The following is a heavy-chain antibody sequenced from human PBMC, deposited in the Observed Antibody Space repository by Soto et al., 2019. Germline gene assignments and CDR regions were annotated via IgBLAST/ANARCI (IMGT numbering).Heavy chain of an antibody. CDR3: ASVVVGATRQSGSDH. D-gene: IGHD2-15*01. V-gene: IGHV4-39*02. J-gene: IGHJ4*02. Sequence: ASETLSLTCTVSLGSVNTADYFWAWIRQPPGKGLEFIGSIHSSGGTFYSPSLKSRVSISIDKSKNHFSLRLTSVTAGDTAVYFCASVVVGATRQSGSDHWGQGTLVTVSS. CDR2: IHSSGGT. CDR1: LGSVNTADYF.